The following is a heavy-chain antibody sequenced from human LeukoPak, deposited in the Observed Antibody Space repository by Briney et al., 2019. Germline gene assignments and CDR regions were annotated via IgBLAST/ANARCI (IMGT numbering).Heavy chain of an antibody. CDR3: ARDPIVVVTAGDYFDY. V-gene: IGHV3-21*01. Sequence: PGGSLRLSCAASGFTFSSYSMNWVRQAPGKGLEWVSSISSSSSYIYYADSVKGRFTISRDNAKNSLYLQMNSLRAEDTAVYYCARDPIVVVTAGDYFDYWGQGTLVTVSS. CDR2: ISSSSSYI. CDR1: GFTFSSYS. J-gene: IGHJ4*02. D-gene: IGHD2-21*02.